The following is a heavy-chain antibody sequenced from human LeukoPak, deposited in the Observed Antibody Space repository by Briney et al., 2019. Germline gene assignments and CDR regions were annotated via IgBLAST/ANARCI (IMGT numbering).Heavy chain of an antibody. CDR1: GYIFTSYW. J-gene: IGHJ5*02. D-gene: IGHD4-11*01. CDR2: INPGDSDT. CDR3: ARQWWGSDYMPKYNWFDL. V-gene: IGHV5-51*01. Sequence: RGGAPHIYWQGSGYIFTSYWLGRARPVPGKGVEGMGIINPGDSDTKYSPSFQGQDTISADKSIRTAYLQWRSLKASDTAMYYCARQWWGSDYMPKYNWFDLWGQGTLVTVSS.